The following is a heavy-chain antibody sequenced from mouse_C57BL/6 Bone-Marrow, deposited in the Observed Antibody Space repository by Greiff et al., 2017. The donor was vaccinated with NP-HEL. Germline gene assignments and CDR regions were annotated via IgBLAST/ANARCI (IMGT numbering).Heavy chain of an antibody. CDR1: GYPFTSYW. Sequence: QVQLQQPGAELVKPGASVKLSCKASGYPFTSYWMHWVKQRPGRGLEWIGRIDPNSGGTKYNEKFKSKATLTVDKPSSTAYMQLSSLTSEDSAVYYCARSYYKGYWYFDVWGTGTTVTVSS. D-gene: IGHD2-12*01. J-gene: IGHJ1*03. CDR3: ARSYYKGYWYFDV. CDR2: IDPNSGGT. V-gene: IGHV1-72*01.